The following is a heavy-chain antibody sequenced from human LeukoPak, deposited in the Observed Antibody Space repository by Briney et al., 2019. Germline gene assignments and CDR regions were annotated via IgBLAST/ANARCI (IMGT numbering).Heavy chain of an antibody. J-gene: IGHJ4*02. V-gene: IGHV4-59*01. D-gene: IGHD2-21*02. CDR3: ARTQDTYCGGDCFTFDY. CDR1: GGSISSYF. Sequence: SETLSLTCTVSGGSISSYFWSWIRQSPGKGLEWIGYIYYSGSTNYNPSLRSRVTISVDTSKNQLSLKLSSVTAADTAVYYCARTQDTYCGGDCFTFDYWGQGTLVTVSS. CDR2: IYYSGST.